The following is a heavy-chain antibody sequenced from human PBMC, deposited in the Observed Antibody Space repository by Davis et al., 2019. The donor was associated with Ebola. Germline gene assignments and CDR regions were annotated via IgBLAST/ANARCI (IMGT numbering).Heavy chain of an antibody. CDR3: ARGLWDYYGSGLPKYFDI. V-gene: IGHV3-30*19. Sequence: GGSLRLSCAASGFTSAMHWVRQTTGQGLEWVAFISADESNTYYTDSVKGRFTISRDNSKNTVFLQMNSLRPEDTALYYCARGLWDYYGSGLPKYFDIWGQGTSVTVAS. J-gene: IGHJ4*02. CDR1: GFTSA. CDR2: ISADESNT. D-gene: IGHD3-10*01.